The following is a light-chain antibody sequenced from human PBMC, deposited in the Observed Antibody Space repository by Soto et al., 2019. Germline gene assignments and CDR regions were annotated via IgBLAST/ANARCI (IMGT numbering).Light chain of an antibody. J-gene: IGKJ5*01. CDR3: MQALQTPIT. CDR2: LGS. V-gene: IGKV2-28*01. CDR1: QSLLHNNGYNY. Sequence: DIVLTHSPLSLPVTPGEPASISCRSSQSLLHNNGYNYLDWYLQKPGQSPQLLIYLGSNRASGVPDRFSGSGSGTDFTLKISRVEAEDVGVYYCMQALQTPITFGQGTLLEIK.